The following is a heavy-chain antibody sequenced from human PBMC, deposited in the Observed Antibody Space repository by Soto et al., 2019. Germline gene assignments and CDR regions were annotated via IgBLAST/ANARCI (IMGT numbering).Heavy chain of an antibody. Sequence: GGSLILSCAASGFTFSSYSMNWVRQAPGKGLEWVSSISSSSSYIYYADSVKGRFTISRDNAKNSLYLQMNSLRSEDTAVYFCARELDPYYGGNSLSLDYWGQGTLVTVSS. J-gene: IGHJ4*02. CDR1: GFTFSSYS. CDR2: ISSSSSYI. CDR3: ARELDPYYGGNSLSLDY. V-gene: IGHV3-21*04. D-gene: IGHD4-17*01.